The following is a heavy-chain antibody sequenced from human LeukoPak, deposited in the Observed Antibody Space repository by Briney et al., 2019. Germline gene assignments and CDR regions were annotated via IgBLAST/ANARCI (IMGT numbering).Heavy chain of an antibody. J-gene: IGHJ3*02. CDR3: ARHSGWDFQI. CDR1: GYRFTSYW. V-gene: IGHV5-10-1*01. Sequence: VAALRISFRGSGYRFTSYWISWVRQLSGKNLEWMGKIDTSESYTNYSPSLQGHVTISTDKSISTAYLQWSSLKASDTAIYYCARHSGWDFQIWGQGTMVTVSS. CDR2: IDTSESYT. D-gene: IGHD1-26*01.